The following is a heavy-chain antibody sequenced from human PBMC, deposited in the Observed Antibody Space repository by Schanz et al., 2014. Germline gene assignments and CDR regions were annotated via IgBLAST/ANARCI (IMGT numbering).Heavy chain of an antibody. CDR2: INHGGST. V-gene: IGHV4-34*01. J-gene: IGHJ4*02. CDR3: ARAARRTRGVPLYFDY. D-gene: IGHD2-2*01. CDR1: GGSFSGYY. Sequence: QVQLQQWGAGLLKPSETLSLTCAVYGGSFSGYYWSWIRQPPGKGLEWIAEINHGGSTNYNPSLKSRVTIAVDTSKNQFSLKLGSVTAADTAVYYCARAARRTRGVPLYFDYWGQGTLVTVSS.